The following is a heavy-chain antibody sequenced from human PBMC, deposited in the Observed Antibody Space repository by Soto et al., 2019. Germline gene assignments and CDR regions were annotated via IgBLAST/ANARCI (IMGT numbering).Heavy chain of an antibody. Sequence: QAHLVQSGAEVRKPGASVKVSCKASGYSFSDYGITWVRQAPGQGLQWMGWLSGHYGITNYAERFQGRVTMTTQTSTSTAYMDLWGLTSDDTAVYYCARLATGIDFDYWGQGTLVIVSS. CDR3: ARLATGIDFDY. V-gene: IGHV1-18*01. CDR2: LSGHYGIT. CDR1: GYSFSDYG. J-gene: IGHJ4*02.